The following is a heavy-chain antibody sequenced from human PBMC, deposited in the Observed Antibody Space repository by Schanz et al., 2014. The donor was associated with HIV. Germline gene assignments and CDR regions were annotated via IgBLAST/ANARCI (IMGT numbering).Heavy chain of an antibody. CDR2: ITPIFDTA. CDR1: GGTFNSYA. Sequence: QVQLVQSGAEVKKPGSSVKVSYKASGGTFNSYAISWVRQAPGQGLEWMGGITPIFDTANYAQKFQGRVTIIADESTSTAYMELSSLRSADTAVYFCARAAFSSEYYYGMDVWGQGTTVTVSS. CDR3: ARAAFSSEYYYGMDV. V-gene: IGHV1-69*01. D-gene: IGHD3-3*02. J-gene: IGHJ6*02.